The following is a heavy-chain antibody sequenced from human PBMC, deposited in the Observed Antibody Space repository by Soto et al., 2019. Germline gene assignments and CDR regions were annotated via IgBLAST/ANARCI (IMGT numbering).Heavy chain of an antibody. CDR2: IYYSGST. Sequence: IHKPPGKGLEWLGHIYYSGSTDYNPSLKSRLAISIDTSKNQFSLKLSSVTAADTAVYFCAREGGVSSDFLSCFGSWGEGTFVSVYS. J-gene: IGHJ4*02. CDR3: AREGGVSSDFLSCFGS. D-gene: IGHD3-3*01. V-gene: IGHV4-30-4*01.